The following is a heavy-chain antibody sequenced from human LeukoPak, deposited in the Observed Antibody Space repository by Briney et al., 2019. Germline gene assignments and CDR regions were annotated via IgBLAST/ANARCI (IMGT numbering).Heavy chain of an antibody. V-gene: IGHV3-7*01. D-gene: IGHD3-10*01. J-gene: IGHJ5*02. Sequence: GGSLRLSCAASGFTFSSYWMSWVRQAPGKGLEWVANIKQDGSEKYYVDSVKGRFTISRDNAKNSLYLQMNSLRAEDTAVYYCARVLVRGVIESCFDPWGQGTLVTVSS. CDR3: ARVLVRGVIESCFDP. CDR1: GFTFSSYW. CDR2: IKQDGSEK.